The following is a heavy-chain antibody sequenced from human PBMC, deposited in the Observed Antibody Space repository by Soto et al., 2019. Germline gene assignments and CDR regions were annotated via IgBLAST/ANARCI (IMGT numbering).Heavy chain of an antibody. J-gene: IGHJ4*02. CDR3: ATVPSLRYFDWLSNFDY. CDR2: FDPEDGET. D-gene: IGHD3-9*01. V-gene: IGHV1-24*01. CDR1: GYTLTELS. Sequence: ASVKVSCKVSGYTLTELSMHWVRQAPGKGLEWMGGFDPEDGETIYAQKFQGRVTMTEDTSTDTAYMELSSLRSEDTAVYYCATVPSLRYFDWLSNFDYWGQGTLVTVSS.